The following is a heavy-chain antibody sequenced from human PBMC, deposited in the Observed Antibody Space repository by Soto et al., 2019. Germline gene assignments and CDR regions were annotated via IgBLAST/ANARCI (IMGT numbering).Heavy chain of an antibody. CDR2: IDTSDSYT. Sequence: EEQLVQSGAEVKKPGESLRISCKASGYNFANYWITWVRQMPGKGLEWIGRIDTSDSYTYYSPSFQGHVTLSVDKSISTAYLQWSGLKASDTAIYYCTILISNRFDPWGQGTLVTVSS. CDR3: TILISNRFDP. CDR1: GYNFANYW. V-gene: IGHV5-10-1*03. J-gene: IGHJ5*02. D-gene: IGHD2-15*01.